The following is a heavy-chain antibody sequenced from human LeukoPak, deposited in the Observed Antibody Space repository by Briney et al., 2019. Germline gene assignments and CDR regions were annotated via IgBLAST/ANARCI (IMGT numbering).Heavy chain of an antibody. CDR3: ARDPASVLMVYAITNYFDY. J-gene: IGHJ4*02. Sequence: PGGSLRLSCAASGFTFSSYGMHWVRQAPGKGLEWVAFIRYDGSNKYYADSVKGRFTISRDNSKNTLYLQMNSLRAEDTAVYYCARDPASVLMVYAITNYFDYWGQGTLVTVSS. V-gene: IGHV3-30*02. CDR1: GFTFSSYG. CDR2: IRYDGSNK. D-gene: IGHD2-8*01.